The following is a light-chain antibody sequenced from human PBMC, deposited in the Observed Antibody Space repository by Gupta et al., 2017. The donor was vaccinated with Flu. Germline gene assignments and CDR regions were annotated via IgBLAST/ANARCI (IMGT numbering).Light chain of an antibody. V-gene: IGKV1-5*03. Sequence: IQMTQAPSTLFASRGDRVTIPCRASESMSSWLAWYQQKPGKAPKHLIYKASSLESGVPSRFIGSGSVREFSLTISSLQPDDFSTYYCQQYNSYSPWTFGQGTKVEIK. CDR2: KAS. CDR3: QQYNSYSPWT. J-gene: IGKJ1*01. CDR1: ESMSSW.